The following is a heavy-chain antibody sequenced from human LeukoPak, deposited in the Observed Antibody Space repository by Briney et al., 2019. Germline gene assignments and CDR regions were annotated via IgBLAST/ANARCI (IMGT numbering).Heavy chain of an antibody. CDR1: GFTFTDYL. D-gene: IGHD3-9*01. CDR3: ARDHLYYDISGPRFDC. CDR2: IKADGSDK. V-gene: IGHV3-7*01. Sequence: PGGSLRLSCAAPGFTFTDYLMTWVRQAPGKGLEWVADIKADGSDKYYVDSVKGRFTILRDNAKNSLYLQMNSLRAEDTAVYYCARDHLYYDISGPRFDCWGQGTRVTVSS. J-gene: IGHJ4*02.